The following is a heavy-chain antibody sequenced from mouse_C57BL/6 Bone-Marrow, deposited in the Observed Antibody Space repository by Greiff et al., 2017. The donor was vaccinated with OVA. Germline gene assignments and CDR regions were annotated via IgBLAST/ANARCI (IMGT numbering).Heavy chain of an antibody. CDR2: IYPGSGST. D-gene: IGHD4-1*01. V-gene: IGHV1-55*01. J-gene: IGHJ2*01. CDR3: ARGYNWDYVDY. Sequence: QVQLQQPGAELVKPGASVKMSCKASGYTFTSYWITWVKQRPGQGLEWIGDIYPGSGSTNYNEKFKSKAPLTVYTSSSTTYMQLSSLTSEDSAVYYCARGYNWDYVDYWGQGTTLTVSS. CDR1: GYTFTSYW.